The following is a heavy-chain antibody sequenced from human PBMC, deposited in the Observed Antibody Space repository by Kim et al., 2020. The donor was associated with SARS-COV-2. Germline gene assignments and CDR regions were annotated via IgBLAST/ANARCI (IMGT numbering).Heavy chain of an antibody. CDR2: VDPDGGT. J-gene: IGHJ3*02. D-gene: IGHD2-21*01. CDR1: GGSFSGYY. V-gene: IGHV4-34*01. CDR3: AEQIVVISSAGFDI. Sequence: SETLSLTCGVYGGSFSGYYWSWVRQSPGKGLEWIGDVDPDGGTNYNPSLKSRVTISLDTSKNESSLNLASVTAADTALYYCAEQIVVISSAGFDIWGPGTMVIVSS.